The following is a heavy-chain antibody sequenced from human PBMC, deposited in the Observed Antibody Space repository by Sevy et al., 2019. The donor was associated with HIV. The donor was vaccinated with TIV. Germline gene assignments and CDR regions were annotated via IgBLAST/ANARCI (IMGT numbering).Heavy chain of an antibody. CDR2: INPNDGVT. J-gene: IGHJ6*02. D-gene: IGHD1-1*01. V-gene: IGHV1-2*02. CDR1: GYTFTDYY. CDR3: ARLTTMPTSDLYGMDV. Sequence: ASVKVSWKASGYTFTDYYIHWVRQAPGQGLEWMAWINPNDGVTNYAQRFQGGVTVTRDTSISTAYMELRRLRSDDTAIYYCARLTTMPTSDLYGMDVWGQGTTVTVSS.